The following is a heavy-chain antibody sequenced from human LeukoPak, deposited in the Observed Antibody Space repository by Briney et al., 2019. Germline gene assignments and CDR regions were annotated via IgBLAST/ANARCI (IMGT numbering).Heavy chain of an antibody. J-gene: IGHJ4*02. Sequence: SETLSLTCTVSGGSISSHYWSWIRQPAGKGLEWIGRIYSSGTTNNDPSLKSRVTMSMDTSKNQFSLKLSSVTAADTAVYFCARGGDGYTFDYWGQGTLVTVSS. V-gene: IGHV4-4*07. D-gene: IGHD5-24*01. CDR2: IYSSGTT. CDR3: ARGGDGYTFDY. CDR1: GGSISSHY.